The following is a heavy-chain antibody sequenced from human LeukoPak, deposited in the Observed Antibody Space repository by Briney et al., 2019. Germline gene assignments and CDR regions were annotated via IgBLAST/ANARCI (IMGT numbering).Heavy chain of an antibody. D-gene: IGHD3-22*01. CDR2: ISYDGGKK. V-gene: IGHV3-30*03. CDR3: ARGSYYYDSSGSPGAPI. CDR1: GFTLSSHG. J-gene: IGHJ3*02. Sequence: GKSLRLSCVVSGFTLSSHGMHWVRQAPGKGLEWVAVISYDGGKKSYADSVKGRFTISRDDSKNTLYLQMDSLRAEDTAVYYCARGSYYYDSSGSPGAPIWGQGTMVTVSS.